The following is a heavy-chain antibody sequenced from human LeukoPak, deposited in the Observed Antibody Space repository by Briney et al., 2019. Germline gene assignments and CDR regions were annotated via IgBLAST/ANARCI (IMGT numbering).Heavy chain of an antibody. J-gene: IGHJ4*02. D-gene: IGHD3-22*01. V-gene: IGHV4-59*01. Sequence: SETLSLTCTVSGGSISSYYWSWIRQPPGKGLEWIGYIYYSGSTNYNPSLKSRVTISVDTSKNQFSLKLSSVTAADTAVYYCAREGRYYYDSSGYSPQYYFDYWSQGTLVTVSS. CDR2: IYYSGST. CDR1: GGSISSYY. CDR3: AREGRYYYDSSGYSPQYYFDY.